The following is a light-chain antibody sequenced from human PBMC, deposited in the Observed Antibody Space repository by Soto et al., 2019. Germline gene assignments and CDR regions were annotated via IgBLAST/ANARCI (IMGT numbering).Light chain of an antibody. CDR2: WAS. CDR3: QQYYGAPLT. CDR1: QSVLSSSDNKNY. V-gene: IGKV4-1*01. J-gene: IGKJ4*01. Sequence: DIVMTQSPDSLAVSLGERATINCKPSQSVLSSSDNKNYLAWYQQKPGQPPKLLISWASTRESGAPDRFSGSVSGTDFTLTISSLQAEDVAVYYCQQYYGAPLTFGGGTKVEIK.